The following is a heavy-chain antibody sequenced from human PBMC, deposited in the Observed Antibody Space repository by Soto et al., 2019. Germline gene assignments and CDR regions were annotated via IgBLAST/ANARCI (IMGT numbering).Heavy chain of an antibody. Sequence: QPGGSLRLSCAASGFTFSNYGMHWVRQAPGKGLEWVAIIWHDGNNKYYADSVRGRFIISRDNSKNRLYLQMNSLRAEDTAVYYCASDLVGASDSYGLDVWGRGTPVTVS. CDR1: GFTFSNYG. CDR2: IWHDGNNK. CDR3: ASDLVGASDSYGLDV. D-gene: IGHD1-26*01. J-gene: IGHJ6*02. V-gene: IGHV3-33*01.